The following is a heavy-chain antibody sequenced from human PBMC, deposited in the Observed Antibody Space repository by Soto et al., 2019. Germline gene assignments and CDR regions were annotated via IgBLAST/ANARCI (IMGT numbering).Heavy chain of an antibody. CDR2: ISSTGETT. V-gene: IGHV3-48*04. CDR1: GFTFSTYS. CDR3: ARDGRRPDY. J-gene: IGHJ4*02. D-gene: IGHD1-1*01. Sequence: EVQLVESGGGLVPPGGSLRLSCAASGFTFSTYSMNWVRQAPGKGLEWVSFISSTGETTYYADSVKGRLTISRDNAKNALARQMNSRAAEDTAVYDGARDGRRPDYWGQGTLVTVSS.